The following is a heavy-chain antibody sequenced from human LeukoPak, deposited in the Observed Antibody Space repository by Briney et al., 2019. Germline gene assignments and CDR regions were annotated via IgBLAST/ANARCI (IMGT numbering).Heavy chain of an antibody. D-gene: IGHD3-10*01. J-gene: IGHJ4*02. CDR2: IYIDGTST. Sequence: GGSLRLSCAASGFTFSTYWMHWVRQAPGKGLVWVSRIYIDGTSTNYADSVKGRFTISRDNSKTTLYLQMNSLRAEDTAVYYCARGEGTGKGLRFWGQGTLVTVSS. V-gene: IGHV3-74*01. CDR1: GFTFSTYW. CDR3: ARGEGTGKGLRF.